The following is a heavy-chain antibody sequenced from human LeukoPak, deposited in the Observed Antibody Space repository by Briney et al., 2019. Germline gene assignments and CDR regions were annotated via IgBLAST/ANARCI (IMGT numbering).Heavy chain of an antibody. CDR1: GYSFTSYW. D-gene: IGHD3-22*01. CDR2: IYPGDSDT. J-gene: IGHJ3*02. CDR3: ARPSYYYDSSGYPPKGAFDI. Sequence: GESLKISCKGSGYSFTSYWIGWVRQMPGKGLEWMGIIYPGDSDTRYSSSFQGQVTISADKSISTAYLQWSSLKASDTAMYYCARPSYYYDSSGYPPKGAFDIWGQGTMVTVSS. V-gene: IGHV5-51*01.